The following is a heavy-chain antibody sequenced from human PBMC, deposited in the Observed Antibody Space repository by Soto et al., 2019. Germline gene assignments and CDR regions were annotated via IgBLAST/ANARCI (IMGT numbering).Heavy chain of an antibody. V-gene: IGHV3-21*01. Sequence: GGSLRLSCAASGFTFSSYSMNWVRRAPGKGLEWVSSISSSSSYIYYADSVKGRFTISRDNAKNSLYLQMNSLRAEDTAVYYCARSYGDYGRHYFDYWGQGTLVTVSS. CDR1: GFTFSSYS. CDR3: ARSYGDYGRHYFDY. J-gene: IGHJ4*02. CDR2: ISSSSSYI. D-gene: IGHD4-17*01.